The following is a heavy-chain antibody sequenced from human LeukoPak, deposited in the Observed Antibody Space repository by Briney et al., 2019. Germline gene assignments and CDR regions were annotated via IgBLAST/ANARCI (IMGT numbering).Heavy chain of an antibody. J-gene: IGHJ4*02. CDR1: GYTFTGYY. Sequence: ASVKVSCKASGYTFTGYYMHWVRQAPGQGLEWMGRINPNSGGTNYAQKFQGRVTMTRDTSISTAHMELSRLRSDDTAVYYCARSYCIGTNCYSHLFDYWGQGTLVTVSS. V-gene: IGHV1-2*06. CDR2: INPNSGGT. CDR3: ARSYCIGTNCYSHLFDY. D-gene: IGHD2-2*01.